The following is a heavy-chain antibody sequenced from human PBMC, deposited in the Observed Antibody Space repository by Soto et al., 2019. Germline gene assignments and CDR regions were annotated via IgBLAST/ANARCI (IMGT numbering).Heavy chain of an antibody. D-gene: IGHD1-1*01. CDR2: IIPIFGTA. CDR1: GGTFSSYA. Sequence: QVQLVQSGAEVKKPGSSVKVSCKASGGTFSSYAISWVRQAPGQGLEWMGGIIPIFGTANYAQKFQGRVTIPADESTSTAYMELSSLRSEDMAVYYCARVLNDGDYFDYWGQGTLVTVSS. V-gene: IGHV1-69*01. J-gene: IGHJ4*02. CDR3: ARVLNDGDYFDY.